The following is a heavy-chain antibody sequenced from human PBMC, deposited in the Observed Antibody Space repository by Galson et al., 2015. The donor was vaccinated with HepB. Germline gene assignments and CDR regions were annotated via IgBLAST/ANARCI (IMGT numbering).Heavy chain of an antibody. Sequence: SLRLSCAASGFTFSDYYMSWIRQAPGKGLEWVSYISHSTLYTNYADSVKGRITISRDNARNSLYLQMSSLRAEDTAIYYCARRGGRYYYDTSEYPHAFDYWGQGTLVTVSS. J-gene: IGHJ4*02. D-gene: IGHD3-22*01. V-gene: IGHV3-11*03. CDR3: ARRGGRYYYDTSEYPHAFDY. CDR1: GFTFSDYY. CDR2: ISHSTLYT.